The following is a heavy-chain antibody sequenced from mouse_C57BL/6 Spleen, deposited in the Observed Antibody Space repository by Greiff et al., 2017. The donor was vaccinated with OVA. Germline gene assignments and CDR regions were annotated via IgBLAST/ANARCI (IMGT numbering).Heavy chain of an antibody. V-gene: IGHV1-69*01. D-gene: IGHD1-1*01. J-gene: IGHJ4*01. Sequence: VQLQQPGAELVMPGASVKLSCKASGYTFTSYWMHWVKQRPGQGLEWIGEIDPSDSYTNYNQKFKGKSTLTVDKSSSTAYMQLSSLTSEDSAVYYCSRKVYYGSSYGAMDYWGQGPSVTVSS. CDR3: SRKVYYGSSYGAMDY. CDR1: GYTFTSYW. CDR2: IDPSDSYT.